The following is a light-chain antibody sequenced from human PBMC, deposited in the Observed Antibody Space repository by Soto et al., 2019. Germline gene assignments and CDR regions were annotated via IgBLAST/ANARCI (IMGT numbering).Light chain of an antibody. CDR3: QQYGSSPLT. Sequence: PGERATLSCTASQSVSSSYFAWYQVKPGQAPRLLIYEVSTRATGIPDRFSGSGAGTDFTLTISRLEPEDFAVYYCQQYGSSPLTFGGGTNVEIK. CDR1: QSVSSSY. CDR2: EVS. J-gene: IGKJ4*01. V-gene: IGKV3-20*01.